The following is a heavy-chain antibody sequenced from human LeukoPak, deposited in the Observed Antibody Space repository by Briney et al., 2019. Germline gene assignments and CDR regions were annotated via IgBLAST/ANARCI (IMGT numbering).Heavy chain of an antibody. CDR3: AKDFCGGDCYSRSTYMDV. D-gene: IGHD2-21*02. CDR1: GYTFTGYY. CDR2: INPNSGGA. J-gene: IGHJ6*04. Sequence: ASVKVSCKASGYTFTGYYMHWVRQAPGQGLEWMGRINPNSGGANYAQKFQGRVTMTRATSISTAYMELSRLRSDDTAVYYCAKDFCGGDCYSRSTYMDVWGKGTTVTVSS. V-gene: IGHV1-2*06.